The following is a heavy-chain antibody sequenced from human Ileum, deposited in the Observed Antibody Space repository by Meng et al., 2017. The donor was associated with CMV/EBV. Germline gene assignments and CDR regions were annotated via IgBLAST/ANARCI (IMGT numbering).Heavy chain of an antibody. CDR2: INHSGST. CDR3: ARARSSDYYYGMDV. CDR1: GGSLSGYY. D-gene: IGHD6-13*01. V-gene: IGHV4-34*01. J-gene: IGHJ6*02. Sequence: SETLSLTCAVYGGSLSGYYWSWIRQPPGKGLECIGEINHSGSTNYNPSLKSRVTMSEDTSNNQFSLRLSSVTAADTAVYYCARARSSDYYYGMDVWGQGTMVTVSS.